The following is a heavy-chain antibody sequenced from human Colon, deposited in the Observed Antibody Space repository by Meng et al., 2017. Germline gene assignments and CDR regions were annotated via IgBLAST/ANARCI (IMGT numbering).Heavy chain of an antibody. D-gene: IGHD6-19*01. J-gene: IGHJ5*02. Sequence: QPQLQESGPGLVKPSEALSLTCSVSGGSISSNIYYWGWIRQPPGKGLEWIGSIGHSGITYYTPSLKSRVTVSIDTSKSQFSLKLTSVTAADTAVYYCVRSSGWVRTGFDPWGQGTLVTVSS. CDR3: VRSSGWVRTGFDP. CDR2: IGHSGIT. CDR1: GGSISSNIYY. V-gene: IGHV4-39*01.